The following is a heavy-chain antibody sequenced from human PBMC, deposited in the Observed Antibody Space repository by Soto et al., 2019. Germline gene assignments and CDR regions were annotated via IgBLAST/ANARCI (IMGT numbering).Heavy chain of an antibody. CDR3: AKDLVEDCSGGSCYVQLDY. CDR2: VSGSGGST. Sequence: EVQMLESGGGLVQPGGSLRLSCAASGFTFSSYAMSWVRQAPGKGLEWVSAVSGSGGSTFYADSVKGRFTISRDNPNNTLYLQVNSLRAEDTAVYYCAKDLVEDCSGGSCYVQLDYWGQGTLVTVSS. J-gene: IGHJ4*02. D-gene: IGHD2-15*01. V-gene: IGHV3-23*01. CDR1: GFTFSSYA.